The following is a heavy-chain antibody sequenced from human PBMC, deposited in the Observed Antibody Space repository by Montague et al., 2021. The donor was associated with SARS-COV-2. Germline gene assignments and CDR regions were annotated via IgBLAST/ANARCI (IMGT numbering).Heavy chain of an antibody. D-gene: IGHD6-19*01. CDR3: AREGRGEQWLVRAFDI. J-gene: IGHJ3*02. Sequence: SLRLSCSASGFTFSRYEMNWVRQAPGKGLEWVSNMSSSGSTIYYADSVXGRFTISRDNAKNSLYLQMNSLRAEDTAVYYCAREGRGEQWLVRAFDIWGQGTMVTVSS. CDR2: MSSSGSTI. CDR1: GFTFSRYE. V-gene: IGHV3-48*03.